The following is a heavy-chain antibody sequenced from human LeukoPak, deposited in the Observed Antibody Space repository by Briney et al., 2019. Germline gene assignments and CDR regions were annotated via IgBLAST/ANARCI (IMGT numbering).Heavy chain of an antibody. D-gene: IGHD3-22*01. J-gene: IGHJ5*02. CDR2: IYYSGST. CDR1: GGSISSYY. CDR3: ARDGYYYDSSGPGWFDP. Sequence: SETLSLTCTVSGGSISSYYWSWIRQPPGKGLEWIGYIYYSGSTNYNPSLKSRVTISVDTSKNQFSLKLSSVTAADTAVYYCARDGYYYDSSGPGWFDPWGQGTLVTVSS. V-gene: IGHV4-59*12.